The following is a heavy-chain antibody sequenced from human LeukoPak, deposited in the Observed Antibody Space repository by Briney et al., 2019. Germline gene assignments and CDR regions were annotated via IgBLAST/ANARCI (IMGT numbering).Heavy chain of an antibody. CDR1: GNSISSGDNY. CDR2: IYTSGST. CDR3: ARQYGSGSSYFNY. D-gene: IGHD3-10*01. Sequence: PSETLSLTCTVSGNSISSGDNYWSWIRQPAGKGLEWIGRIYTSGSTNYNPSLKSRVTISGDTSKNQFSLKLSSVTAADTAVYYCARQYGSGSSYFNYWGQGTLVTVSS. V-gene: IGHV4-61*02. J-gene: IGHJ4*02.